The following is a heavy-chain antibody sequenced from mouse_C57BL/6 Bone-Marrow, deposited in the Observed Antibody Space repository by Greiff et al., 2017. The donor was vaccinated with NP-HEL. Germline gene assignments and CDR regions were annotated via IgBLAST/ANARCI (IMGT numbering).Heavy chain of an antibody. V-gene: IGHV1-15*01. J-gene: IGHJ1*03. CDR1: GYTFTDYE. CDR2: IDPETGGT. CDR3: TRFITTVVATRYFDV. Sequence: VQRVESGAELVRPGASVTLSCKASGYTFTDYEMHWVKQTPVHGLEWIGAIDPETGGTAYNQKFKGKAILTADKSSSTAYMELRSLTSEDSAVYYCTRFITTVVATRYFDVWGTGTTVTVSS. D-gene: IGHD1-1*01.